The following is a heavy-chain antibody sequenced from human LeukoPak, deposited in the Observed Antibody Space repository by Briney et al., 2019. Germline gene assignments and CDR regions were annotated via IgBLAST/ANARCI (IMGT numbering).Heavy chain of an antibody. D-gene: IGHD5-12*01. CDR1: GFTFSSYG. V-gene: IGHV3-30*03. J-gene: IGHJ4*02. CDR2: ISYDGSNK. CDR3: ARGPSGYHNT. Sequence: PGGSLRLSCAASGFTFSSYGMHWVRQAPGKGLRWVAVISYDGSNKYYADSVKGRFTISRDNSKNTLYLQMNSLRAEDTAVYYCARGPSGYHNTGGQGTLVTVSS.